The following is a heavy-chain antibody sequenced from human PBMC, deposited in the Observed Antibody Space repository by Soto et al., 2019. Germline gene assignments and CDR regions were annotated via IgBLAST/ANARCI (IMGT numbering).Heavy chain of an antibody. J-gene: IGHJ6*02. CDR3: AGGTGAYGSGGKGGMDV. V-gene: IGHV4-31*03. CDR2: IHHSGST. D-gene: IGHD3-10*01. CDR1: GVSISSGSYY. Sequence: QVQLQESGPGLVKPSQTLSLTCTVSGVSISSGSYYWSWIRQHPGKGLEWIGYIHHSGSTYYNPSLESRVTISGDRLKSRFPVRWCSVTAAVTAVYYGAGGTGAYGSGGKGGMDVWGQGTTVTVSS.